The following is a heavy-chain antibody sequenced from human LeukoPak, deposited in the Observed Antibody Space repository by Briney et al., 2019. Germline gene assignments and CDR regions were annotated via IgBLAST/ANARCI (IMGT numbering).Heavy chain of an antibody. CDR1: GGTFSSYA. CDR2: IIPIFGTA. Sequence: ASVKVSCKASGGTFSSYAISWVRQAPGQGLEWMGGIIPIFGTANYAQKFQGRVTITRDTSASTAYMELSSLRSEDTAVYYCARGRYPTSFWAFDYWGQGTLVTVSS. J-gene: IGHJ4*02. D-gene: IGHD5-24*01. CDR3: ARGRYPTSFWAFDY. V-gene: IGHV1-69*05.